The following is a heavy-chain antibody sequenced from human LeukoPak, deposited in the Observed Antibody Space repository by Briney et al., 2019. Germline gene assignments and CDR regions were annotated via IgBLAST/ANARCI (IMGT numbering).Heavy chain of an antibody. CDR2: IYTTGRT. V-gene: IGHV4-4*07. D-gene: IGHD1-26*01. Sequence: TSETLSLTCTVSGGSITSYYWGWVRQPAGKGPEWIGRIYTTGRTDHHPSLNSRLTMSVDTSKNQFSLNLSSVTAADTAVYSCARGGYIGGSWLFDYCGQGALGIVSS. J-gene: IGHJ4*02. CDR1: GGSITSYY. CDR3: ARGGYIGGSWLFDY.